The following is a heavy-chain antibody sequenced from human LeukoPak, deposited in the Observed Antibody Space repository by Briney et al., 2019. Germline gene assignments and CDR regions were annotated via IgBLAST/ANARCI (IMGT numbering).Heavy chain of an antibody. J-gene: IGHJ4*02. V-gene: IGHV4-59*12. D-gene: IGHD6-19*01. Sequence: KPSETLSLTCTVSGGSISSYYWSWIRQPPGKGLEWIGYIYYSGSTNYNPSLKSRVTISVDTSKNQFSLKLSSVTAADTAVYYCARRAGSSGWYFERYFDYWGQGTLVTVSS. CDR1: GGSISSYY. CDR3: ARRAGSSGWYFERYFDY. CDR2: IYYSGST.